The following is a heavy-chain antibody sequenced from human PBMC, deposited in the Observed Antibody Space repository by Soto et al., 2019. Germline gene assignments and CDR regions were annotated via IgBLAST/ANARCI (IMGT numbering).Heavy chain of an antibody. CDR1: GYTFTSYD. V-gene: IGHV1-8*01. D-gene: IGHD6-6*01. Sequence: QVQLVQSGAEVKKPGASVKVSCKASGYTFTSYDINWVRQATGQGLEWMGWMNPNSGNTGSAQKFQGRVTMTRNTSISTAYMELSSLRSEDTAVYYCARAKRAKGSSLGSPGTYYYYYYMYVWGKGTTVTVSS. J-gene: IGHJ6*03. CDR3: ARAKRAKGSSLGSPGTYYYYYYMYV. CDR2: MNPNSGNT.